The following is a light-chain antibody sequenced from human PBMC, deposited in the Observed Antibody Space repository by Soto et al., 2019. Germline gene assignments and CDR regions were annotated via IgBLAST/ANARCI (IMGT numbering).Light chain of an antibody. J-gene: IGKJ1*01. CDR1: QTISSW. V-gene: IGKV1-5*03. CDR3: QHYNSYSEA. Sequence: DIQMTQSPSTLSASVGDRVTITCRASQTISSWLAWYQHKPGKAPKLLIYKASTLKSGVPSRFGGSGSGTEFTLTISSLQPDDFATYYCQHYNSYSEAFGQGTKVDIK. CDR2: KAS.